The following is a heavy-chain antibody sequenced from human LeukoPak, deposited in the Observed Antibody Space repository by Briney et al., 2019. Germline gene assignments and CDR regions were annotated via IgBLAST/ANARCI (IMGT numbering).Heavy chain of an antibody. CDR1: GGTFSSYA. J-gene: IGHJ4*02. D-gene: IGHD1-26*01. Sequence: SVKVSCKASGGTFSSYAISWVRQAPGQGLEWMGRIIPILGIANYAQKFQGRVTITADKSTSTAYMELSSLRSEDTAVYYCARDVTSGSYGRSTVDYWGQGTLATVSS. CDR2: IIPILGIA. CDR3: ARDVTSGSYGRSTVDY. V-gene: IGHV1-69*04.